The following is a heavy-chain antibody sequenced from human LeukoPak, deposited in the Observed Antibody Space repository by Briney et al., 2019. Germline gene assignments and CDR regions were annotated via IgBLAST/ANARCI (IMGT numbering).Heavy chain of an antibody. CDR1: GFTFSSYG. CDR2: IQYDGSNQ. D-gene: IGHD2-2*01. Sequence: GGSLRLSCTASGFTFSSYGMHWVRQAPGKGLEWVAYIQYDGSNQQYADSVKGRFSISRDRSKNILYLQMNSLRAEDTAVYYCAKTDRNVKVVVTAAKKNDFNYYMDVWGKGTTVTISS. CDR3: AKTDRNVKVVVTAAKKNDFNYYMDV. V-gene: IGHV3-30*02. J-gene: IGHJ6*03.